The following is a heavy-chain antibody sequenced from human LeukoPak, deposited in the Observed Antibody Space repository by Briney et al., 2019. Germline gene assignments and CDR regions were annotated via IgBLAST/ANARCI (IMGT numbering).Heavy chain of an antibody. CDR3: AGVGPTGSGYYYRRLYYFDY. Sequence: SETLSLTCTVSGGSISSSSYYWGCIRQPPGKGLECIGSIYYSGSTYYNPSLKSRVTISVDTSKNQFSLKLSSVTAADTAVYYCAGVGPTGSGYYYRRLYYFDYWGQGTLVTVSS. D-gene: IGHD3-22*01. J-gene: IGHJ4*02. CDR1: GGSISSSSYY. CDR2: IYYSGST. V-gene: IGHV4-39*07.